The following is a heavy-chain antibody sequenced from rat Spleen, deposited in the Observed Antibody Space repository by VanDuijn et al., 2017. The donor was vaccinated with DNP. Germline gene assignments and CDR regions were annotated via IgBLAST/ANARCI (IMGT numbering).Heavy chain of an antibody. CDR2: IGSPAYAP. Sequence: EVQLVESGGGLVQPGRSLRLSCAASGFTFSAYYMAWVRQAPAKGLEWVAYIGSPAYAPYYTDSVKGRFAISRDNAKSTLYLQMNSLRSEDMATYYCTRQWYFDFWGPGTMVTVSS. CDR1: GFTFSAYY. J-gene: IGHJ1*01. V-gene: IGHV5-25*01. CDR3: TRQWYFDF.